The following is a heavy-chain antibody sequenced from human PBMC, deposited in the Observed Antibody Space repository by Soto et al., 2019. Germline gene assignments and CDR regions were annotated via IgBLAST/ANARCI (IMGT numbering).Heavy chain of an antibody. V-gene: IGHV1-18*01. CDR3: VRDQSGIVGHGY. CDR2: ITAYNGKT. J-gene: IGHJ4*02. D-gene: IGHD1-26*01. Sequence: QVQLVQSGAEVKKPGASVKVSCKASGYTFSSYGISWVRQAPGQGLVWMGWITAYNGKTTYPQKLQGRVTMTTDTSTSTAYMDLRSLRSDDTAVYYCVRDQSGIVGHGYWGQGTLVTVSS. CDR1: GYTFSSYG.